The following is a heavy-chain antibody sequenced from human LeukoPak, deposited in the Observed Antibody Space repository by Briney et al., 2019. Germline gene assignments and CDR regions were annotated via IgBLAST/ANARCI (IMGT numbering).Heavy chain of an antibody. D-gene: IGHD1-26*01. CDR1: GFAFSTYW. V-gene: IGHV3-7*01. J-gene: IGHJ3*02. Sequence: GGSLRLSCAASGFAFSTYWMTWVRQAPGKGLEGVANIKQDGSLKYYVVSVKGRFTISRDNAKNSLYLQMDNLRTEDSAVYYCAGDHSPQHGGNYYDAFAIWGQGTMVTVYS. CDR2: IKQDGSLK. CDR3: AGDHSPQHGGNYYDAFAI.